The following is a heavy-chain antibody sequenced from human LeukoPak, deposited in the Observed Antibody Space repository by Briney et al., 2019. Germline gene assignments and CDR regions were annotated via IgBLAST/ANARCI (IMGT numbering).Heavy chain of an antibody. J-gene: IGHJ4*02. D-gene: IGHD4-17*01. CDR1: GESFSAYF. Sequence: SETLSLTCAVYGESFSAYFWTWIRQPPGKGLEWIGEISRGGSTNYSPSLKSRVTISLDTSKNQVSLTLSSVTAADTAMYYCGVSTTRATTRTIDYWGQGTPVTVSS. CDR2: ISRGGST. V-gene: IGHV4-34*01. CDR3: GVSTTRATTRTIDY.